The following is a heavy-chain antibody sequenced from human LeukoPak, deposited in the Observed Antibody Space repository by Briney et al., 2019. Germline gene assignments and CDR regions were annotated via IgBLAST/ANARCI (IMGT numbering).Heavy chain of an antibody. Sequence: GGSLRLSCAASGFTFSNYAMSWVRQAPGKGLEWVSTISNSGGSTFYADSVKGRFTISRDYSKNTLYLQMNSLRAEDTAVYYCAKRGGNFDSGNYDYWGQGTLVTVSS. CDR2: ISNSGGST. CDR1: GFTFSNYA. J-gene: IGHJ4*02. CDR3: AKRGGNFDSGNYDY. D-gene: IGHD3-10*01. V-gene: IGHV3-23*01.